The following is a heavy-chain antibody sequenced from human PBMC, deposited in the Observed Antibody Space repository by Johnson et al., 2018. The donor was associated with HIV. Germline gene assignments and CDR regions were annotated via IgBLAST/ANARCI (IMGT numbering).Heavy chain of an antibody. CDR1: GFTFSSYA. D-gene: IGHD3-10*01. Sequence: QVQLVESGGGVVQPGRSLRLSCAASGFTFSSYAMHWVRQAPGKGLEWVAVISYDGSNKYYADSVKGRFTISRDNAKNTLYLRMDSLGAEETAMYYCARVQLLADDVFNIWGQGTMVTVSS. CDR2: ISYDGSNK. V-gene: IGHV3-30*04. J-gene: IGHJ3*02. CDR3: ARVQLLADDVFNI.